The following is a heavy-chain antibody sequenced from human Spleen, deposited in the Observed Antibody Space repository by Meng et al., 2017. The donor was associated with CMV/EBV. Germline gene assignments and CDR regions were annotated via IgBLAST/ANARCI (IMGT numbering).Heavy chain of an antibody. CDR1: GYTFTSFD. V-gene: IGHV1-8*03. D-gene: IGHD2-15*01. J-gene: IGHJ5*02. Sequence: ASVKVSCKASGYTFTSFDINWVRLATGQGLEWMGWMNPNSGNTGYAQKFQGRVTITRNTSISTAYMELSSLRSEDTAVYYCARGKAAPGGHNWFDPWGQGTLVTVSS. CDR3: ARGKAAPGGHNWFDP. CDR2: MNPNSGNT.